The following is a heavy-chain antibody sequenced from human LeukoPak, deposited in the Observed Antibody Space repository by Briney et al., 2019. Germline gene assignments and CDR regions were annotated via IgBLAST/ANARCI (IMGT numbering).Heavy chain of an antibody. J-gene: IGHJ4*02. V-gene: IGHV4-34*01. CDR2: INDSGRT. Sequence: GSLRLSCTASGFTFGDYAMNWFRQPPGKGLEWIGEINDSGRTNYNPSLKSRVTISVDTSENQFSLKLTSVTAADTAVYYCARMSPRLRRLTLTTTKGFDYWGQGTLVTVSS. CDR1: GFTFGDYA. CDR3: ARMSPRLRRLTLTTTKGFDY. D-gene: IGHD4-17*01.